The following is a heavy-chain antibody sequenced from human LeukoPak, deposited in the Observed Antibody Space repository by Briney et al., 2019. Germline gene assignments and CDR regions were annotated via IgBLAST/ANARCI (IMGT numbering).Heavy chain of an antibody. Sequence: GGSLRLSCAASGFTFSSYAMHWVRQAPGKGLEWVGRIKSKTDCGTTDYAAPVKGRFTISRDDSKNTLYLQMNSLKTEDTAVYYCSTSITMVRGASFFDPWGQRTLVTVSS. CDR1: GFTFSSYA. D-gene: IGHD3-10*01. CDR2: IKSKTDCGTT. CDR3: STSITMVRGASFFDP. J-gene: IGHJ5*02. V-gene: IGHV3-15*01.